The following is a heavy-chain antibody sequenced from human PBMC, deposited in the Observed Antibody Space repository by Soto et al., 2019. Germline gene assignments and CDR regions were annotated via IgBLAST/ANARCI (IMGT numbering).Heavy chain of an antibody. CDR1: GGSIISGGYS. V-gene: IGHV4-30-2*01. D-gene: IGHD2-15*01. CDR2: IYSGTT. Sequence: SETLSLTCAVSGGSIISGGYSWSWIRQPPGKGLEWIGYIYSGTTHYNPSLESRVTIAMDRSKNQVSLSLKSVTAADTAVYYCAREDSGAFSDFWGQGTLVTVSS. CDR3: AREDSGAFSDF. J-gene: IGHJ4*02.